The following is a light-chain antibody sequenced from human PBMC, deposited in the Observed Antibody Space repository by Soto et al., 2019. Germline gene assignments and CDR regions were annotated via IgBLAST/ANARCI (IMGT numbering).Light chain of an antibody. J-gene: IGLJ1*01. CDR3: CSFAGSNTFV. Sequence: QSVLTQPASVSGSPAQSITLSCTGTSSDVGSYNLVSWYQQHPGKAPKLMIYEGSKRPSGVSNRFSGSKSGNTASLTISGLQAEDEADYYCCSFAGSNTFVFGTGTKVTVL. CDR2: EGS. V-gene: IGLV2-23*03. CDR1: SSDVGSYNL.